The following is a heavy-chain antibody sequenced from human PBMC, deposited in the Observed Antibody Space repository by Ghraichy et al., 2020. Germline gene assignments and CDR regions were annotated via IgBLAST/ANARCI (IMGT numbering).Heavy chain of an antibody. CDR3: ARGRYYDSSGYFPLSSFDDAFDI. Sequence: ASVKVSCKASGYTFTSYGISWVRQAPGQGLEWMGWISAYNGNTNYAQKLQGRVTMTTDTSTSTAYMELRSLRSDDTAVYYCARGRYYDSSGYFPLSSFDDAFDIWGQGTMVTVSS. CDR2: ISAYNGNT. D-gene: IGHD3-22*01. CDR1: GYTFTSYG. V-gene: IGHV1-18*01. J-gene: IGHJ3*02.